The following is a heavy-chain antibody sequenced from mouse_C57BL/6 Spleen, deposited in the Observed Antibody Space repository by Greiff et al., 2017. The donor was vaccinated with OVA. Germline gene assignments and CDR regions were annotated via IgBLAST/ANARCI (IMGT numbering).Heavy chain of an antibody. V-gene: IGHV1-82*01. CDR2: IYPGDGDT. J-gene: IGHJ2*01. D-gene: IGHD3-1*01. CDR3: ARGGSDY. CDR1: GYAFSSSW. Sequence: VQLQQSGPELVKPGASVKISCKASGYAFSSSWMNWVKQRPGQGLEWIGRIYPGDGDTNYNGKFKGKATLTADKSSSTAYMQLSSLTSEDSAVYFFARGGSDYWGQGTTLTVSS.